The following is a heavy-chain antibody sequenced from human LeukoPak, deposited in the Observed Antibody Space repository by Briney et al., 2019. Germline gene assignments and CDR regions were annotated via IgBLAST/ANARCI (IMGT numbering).Heavy chain of an antibody. D-gene: IGHD2-21*02. CDR3: ARGHHVVVATATWASDAFDL. Sequence: AESLKISSKGSGYNFISHWIGRVRQMTGTRLEWVGIISPGDSDSRQSPSLRGQVTISADKSINTAYLQWNSLKASDTAMYYCARGHHVVVATATWASDAFDLWGQGTMVTVSS. CDR2: ISPGDSDS. V-gene: IGHV5-51*01. J-gene: IGHJ3*01. CDR1: GYNFISHW.